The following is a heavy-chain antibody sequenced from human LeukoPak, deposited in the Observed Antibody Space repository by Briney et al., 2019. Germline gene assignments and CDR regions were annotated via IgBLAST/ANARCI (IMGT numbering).Heavy chain of an antibody. V-gene: IGHV3-23*01. CDR3: AKDHGYFDY. CDR2: ISGSGGST. CDR1: GLTFSSYA. Sequence: PGGSRRLSCAASGLTFSSYAMSWFRQAPGKGLEWVSAISGSGGSTYYADSVKGRFTISRDNSKNTLYLQMNSLRAEDTAVYYCAKDHGYFDYWGQGTLVTVSS. J-gene: IGHJ4*02.